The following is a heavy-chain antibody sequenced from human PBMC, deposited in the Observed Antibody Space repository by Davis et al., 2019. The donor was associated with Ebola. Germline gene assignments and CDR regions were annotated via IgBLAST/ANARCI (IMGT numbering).Heavy chain of an antibody. Sequence: GGSLRLSCAASGFTFSSYAMSWVRQAPGKGLEWVSSISSSSSYIYYADSVKGRFTISRDNAKNSLYLQMNSLRAEDTAVYYCARVTYSGSYSAFDYWGQGTLVTVSS. J-gene: IGHJ4*02. V-gene: IGHV3-21*01. CDR2: ISSSSSYI. CDR1: GFTFSSYA. D-gene: IGHD1-26*01. CDR3: ARVTYSGSYSAFDY.